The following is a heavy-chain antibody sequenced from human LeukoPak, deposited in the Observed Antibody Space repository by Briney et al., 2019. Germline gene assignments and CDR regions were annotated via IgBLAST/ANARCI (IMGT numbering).Heavy chain of an antibody. Sequence: KPSETLSLTCTVSGGSISSSSYYWGWIRQPPGKGLEWIGSIYYSGSTYYNPSLKSRVTISVDTSKNQLSLKLSSVTAAGTAVYYCARSVYGVVITHDAFDIWGQGTMVTVSS. CDR3: ARSVYGVVITHDAFDI. J-gene: IGHJ3*02. CDR1: GGSISSSSYY. CDR2: IYYSGST. V-gene: IGHV4-39*01. D-gene: IGHD3-3*01.